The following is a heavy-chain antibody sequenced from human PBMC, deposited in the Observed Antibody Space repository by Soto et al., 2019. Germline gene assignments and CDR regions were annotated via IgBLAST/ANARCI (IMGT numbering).Heavy chain of an antibody. V-gene: IGHV4-61*01. CDR1: GGPFKRGIYS. D-gene: IGHD3-3*01. CDR2: VYHTGRT. CDR3: ARDFAYFDS. J-gene: IGHJ4*02. Sequence: SETRSLTWTVSGGPFKRGIYSWIWIRQPPGKGLEWIGYVYHTGRTSYNPSLKSRVSISMDTSKNQFSLNLDSVTAADTAVYFCARDFAYFDSWGQGTLVTVSS.